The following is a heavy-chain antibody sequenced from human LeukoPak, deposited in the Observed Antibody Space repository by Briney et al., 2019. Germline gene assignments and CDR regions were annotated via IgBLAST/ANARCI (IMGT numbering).Heavy chain of an antibody. CDR3: ARESIVLLWFGEPPDAFDI. CDR1: GGSFSGYY. CDR2: INHSGST. Sequence: PSETLSLTCAVYGGSFSGYYWSWIRQPPGKGLEWIGEINHSGSTNYNPSLKSRVTISVDTSKNQFSLKLSSVTAADTAAYYCARESIVLLWFGEPPDAFDIWGQGTMVTVSS. V-gene: IGHV4-34*01. D-gene: IGHD3-10*01. J-gene: IGHJ3*02.